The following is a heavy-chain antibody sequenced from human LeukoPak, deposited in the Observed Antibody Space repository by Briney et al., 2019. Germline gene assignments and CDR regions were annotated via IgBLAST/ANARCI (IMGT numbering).Heavy chain of an antibody. V-gene: IGHV3-21*01. CDR2: ISSSSSYI. CDR3: ARDKYGDYVIDY. J-gene: IGHJ4*02. CDR1: GFTFSSNS. Sequence: GGSLRLSCAASGFTFSSNSMNWVRQAPGKGLEWVSSISSSSSYIYYADSVKGRFTISRDNAKNSLYLQMNSLRAEDTAVYYCARDKYGDYVIDYWGQGTLVTVSS. D-gene: IGHD4-17*01.